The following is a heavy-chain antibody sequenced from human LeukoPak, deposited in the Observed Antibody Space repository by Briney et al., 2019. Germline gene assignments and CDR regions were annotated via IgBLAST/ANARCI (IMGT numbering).Heavy chain of an antibody. Sequence: ASVKVSCKASGYTFTGYYMHWVRQAPGQGLEWLGWISTYNGNTNYAQKLQGRVTMTTDTSTSTAYMELRSLRSDDTAVYYCARGPYGSGSYYLHYWGQGTLVTVSS. V-gene: IGHV1-18*04. J-gene: IGHJ4*02. CDR2: ISTYNGNT. CDR3: ARGPYGSGSYYLHY. D-gene: IGHD3-10*01. CDR1: GYTFTGYY.